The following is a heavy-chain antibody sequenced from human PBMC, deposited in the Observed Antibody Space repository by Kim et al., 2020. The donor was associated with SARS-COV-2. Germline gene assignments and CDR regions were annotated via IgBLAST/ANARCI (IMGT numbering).Heavy chain of an antibody. Sequence: GGSLRLSCAASGFTFSKYWMSWVRQAPGKGLEWVANIEPDGSDKYYVDSVKGRFTISRDNGKNSLYLQMNSLRVEDTAVYYCAREGDGYNFAIWGQGTMVTVSS. V-gene: IGHV3-7*03. CDR1: GFTFSKYW. J-gene: IGHJ3*02. CDR3: AREGDGYNFAI. CDR2: IEPDGSDK. D-gene: IGHD5-12*01.